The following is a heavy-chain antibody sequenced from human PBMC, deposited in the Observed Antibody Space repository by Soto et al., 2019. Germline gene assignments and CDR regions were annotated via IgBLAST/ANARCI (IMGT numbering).Heavy chain of an antibody. J-gene: IGHJ5*02. CDR2: INPDNGNT. Sequence: GASVKVSCKASGYTFTRYTMNWVRQAPGQRLEWMGWINPDNGNTKSSQKFQDRVIITMDTSASTAYMDLSSLRSEDTAVYYCARGIATGQLDPWGQGTLVTVSS. D-gene: IGHD2-15*01. CDR1: GYTFTRYT. CDR3: ARGIATGQLDP. V-gene: IGHV1-3*01.